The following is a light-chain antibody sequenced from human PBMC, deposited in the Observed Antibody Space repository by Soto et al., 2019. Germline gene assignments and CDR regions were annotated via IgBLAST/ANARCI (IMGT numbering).Light chain of an antibody. J-gene: IGLJ3*02. CDR1: NSGVGSYDL. V-gene: IGLV2-23*02. CDR3: CSYAGSGTWV. CDR2: EVT. Sequence: QSALTQPASVSGSPGQSITISCTGTNSGVGSYDLVSWYQQHPGKAPKVMIYEVTKRPSGVSNRFSGSKSGNTASLTISGLQTEDEADYYCCSYAGSGTWVFGGGTKLTVL.